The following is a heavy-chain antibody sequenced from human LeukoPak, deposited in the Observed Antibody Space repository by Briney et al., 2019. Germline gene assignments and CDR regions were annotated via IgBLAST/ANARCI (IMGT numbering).Heavy chain of an antibody. J-gene: IGHJ5*02. CDR3: ARSGSNWFDP. Sequence: ASVKVSCKASGYTFTSYWIGWVRQMPGKGLEWMGIIYPGDSDTRYSPSFQGQVTISADKSISTAYLQWSSLKASDTAMYYCARSGSNWFDPWGQGTLVTVSS. CDR2: IYPGDSDT. D-gene: IGHD1-14*01. CDR1: GYTFTSYW. V-gene: IGHV5-51*01.